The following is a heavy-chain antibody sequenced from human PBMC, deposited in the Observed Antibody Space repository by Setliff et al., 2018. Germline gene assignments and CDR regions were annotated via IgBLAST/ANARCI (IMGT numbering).Heavy chain of an antibody. D-gene: IGHD1-1*01. Sequence: SETLSLTCTVSGASLSSGTYYWGWIRQPPGKGLEWIGRISYRGDTYYNASLKGRLTISVDTAQNQFSLRLTSVTAADTAVYYCARTGTYRYFDYWGQGALVTVSS. CDR3: ARTGTYRYFDY. V-gene: IGHV4-39*01. CDR2: ISYRGDT. CDR1: GASLSSGTYY. J-gene: IGHJ4*02.